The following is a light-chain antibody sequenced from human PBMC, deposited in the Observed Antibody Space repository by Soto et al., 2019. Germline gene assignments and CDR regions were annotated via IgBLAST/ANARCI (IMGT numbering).Light chain of an antibody. J-gene: IGLJ1*01. CDR3: SSHTSYSTRV. CDR1: SSDVGGYNY. CDR2: EVS. V-gene: IGLV2-14*01. Sequence: LTQPGSETGSLAQVTAISCTGTSSDVGGYNYVSWYQQHPGKAPKLMIHEVSNRPSGVSDRFSGSKSGNTASLTISGLQADDEADYYCSSHTSYSTRVFGTGTEVTVL.